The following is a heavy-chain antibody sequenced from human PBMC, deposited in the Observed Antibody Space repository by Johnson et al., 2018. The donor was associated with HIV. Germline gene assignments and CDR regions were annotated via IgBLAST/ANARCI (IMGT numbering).Heavy chain of an antibody. V-gene: IGHV3-73*01. J-gene: IGHJ3*02. CDR2: IRGRANTYAT. CDR1: GFTFSSYA. Sequence: VQLVESGGGVVQPGRSLRLSCAASGFTFSSYAMHWVRQASGKGLEWVGRIRGRANTYATAYAASLKGSFTISRDNSKNTLYLQMNSLKTEDTAVYYCARGLGYSSTWYLNDAFDIWGQGTLVTVSS. CDR3: ARGLGYSSTWYLNDAFDI. D-gene: IGHD6-13*01.